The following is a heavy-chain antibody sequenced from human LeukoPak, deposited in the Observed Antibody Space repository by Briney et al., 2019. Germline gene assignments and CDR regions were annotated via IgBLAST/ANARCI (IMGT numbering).Heavy chain of an antibody. CDR3: ARGKYSSGWFDY. Sequence: GGSLRLSCAASGFTFSSYSMSWVRQAPGKGLEWVTSITTSSTYISYADSVKGRFTISRDNAKNSLYLQMNSLRAEDTAVYYCARGKYSSGWFDYWGQGTLVTVSS. CDR2: ITTSSTYI. J-gene: IGHJ4*02. D-gene: IGHD6-19*01. V-gene: IGHV3-21*01. CDR1: GFTFSSYS.